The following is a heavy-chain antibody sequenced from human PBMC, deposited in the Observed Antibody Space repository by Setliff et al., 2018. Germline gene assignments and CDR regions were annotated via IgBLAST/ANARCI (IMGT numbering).Heavy chain of an antibody. CDR2: ISGSGGST. CDR3: AKRGPYCSGGTCHYYFDY. D-gene: IGHD2-15*01. V-gene: IGHV3-23*01. CDR1: GFTFSSYA. Sequence: PGGSLRLSCAASGFTFSSYAMSWVRQAPGKGLEWVSAISGSGGSTYYADSVKGRFTISRDNAKNSLYLRMNSLRAEDTAVYYCAKRGPYCSGGTCHYYFDYWGQGTLVTVSS. J-gene: IGHJ4*02.